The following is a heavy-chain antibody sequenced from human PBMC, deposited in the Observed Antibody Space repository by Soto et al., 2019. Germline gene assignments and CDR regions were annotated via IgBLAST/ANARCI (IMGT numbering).Heavy chain of an antibody. CDR3: ARGYYYDSSGPYYFDY. CDR2: IIPILGIA. J-gene: IGHJ4*02. D-gene: IGHD3-22*01. Sequence: GASVKVSCKASGGTFSSYTISWVRQAPGQGLEWMGRIIPILGIANYAQKFQGRVTITADKSTSTAYMELSSLRSEDTAVYYCARGYYYDSSGPYYFDYWGQGTLVTVSS. V-gene: IGHV1-69*02. CDR1: GGTFSSYT.